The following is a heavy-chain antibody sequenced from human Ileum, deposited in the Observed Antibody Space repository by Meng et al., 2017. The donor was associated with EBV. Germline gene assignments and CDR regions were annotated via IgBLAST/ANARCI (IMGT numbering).Heavy chain of an antibody. CDR3: SGTCFNRYYFYY. CDR1: GLACSSYT. V-gene: IGHV3-23*04. D-gene: IGHD5-12*01. CDR2: IGVSGSNN. Sequence: VHLGVSGGGLGQRGGSLQVSFASSGLACSSYTMNQVRLDPRKPLEWVESIGVSGSNNYCGDSIKRRFTISRDNSKNKLYLQMNSVGAEDTAVYYCSGTCFNRYYFYYWGQGTLVTVSS. J-gene: IGHJ4*02.